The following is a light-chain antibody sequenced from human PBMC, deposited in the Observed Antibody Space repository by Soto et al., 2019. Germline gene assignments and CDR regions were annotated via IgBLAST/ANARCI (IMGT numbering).Light chain of an antibody. CDR1: QSISSW. CDR2: DAS. Sequence: DVQMTQSQSTLSTNEGDIVTITCRASQSISSWLAWYQQKPGKAPKLLIYDASSLESGVPSRFSGSGSGTEFTLTISSLQPDDFATYYCQQYNSYSRTFGQGTKVDI. J-gene: IGKJ1*01. CDR3: QQYNSYSRT. V-gene: IGKV1-5*01.